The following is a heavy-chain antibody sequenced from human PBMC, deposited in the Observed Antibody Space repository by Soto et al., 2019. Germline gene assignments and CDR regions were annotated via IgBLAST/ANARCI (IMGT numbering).Heavy chain of an antibody. D-gene: IGHD6-19*01. CDR3: ARDFHSSGWYPTWYFDH. CDR2: ISYDGSNK. CDR1: GFTFSSYW. Sequence: QPGWSLRLSCAASGFTFSSYWMSWVRQAPGKGLEWVAVISYDGSNKYYADSVKGRFTISGDNSKNTLYLQMNSLRAEDTDVYYCARDFHSSGWYPTWYFDHWGQGTLVTVSS. J-gene: IGHJ4*02. V-gene: IGHV3-30-3*01.